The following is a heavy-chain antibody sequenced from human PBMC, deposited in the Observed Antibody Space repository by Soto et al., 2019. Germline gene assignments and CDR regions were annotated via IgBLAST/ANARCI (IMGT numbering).Heavy chain of an antibody. J-gene: IGHJ6*02. CDR1: GYTFTSYY. CDR2: INPSGGST. CDR3: ARSLYDFWSGYWGANYYYYGMDV. D-gene: IGHD3-3*01. Sequence: EASVKVSCKASGYTFTSYYMHWVRQAPGQGLEWMGIINPSGGSTSYAQKFQGRVTVTRDTSTSTVYMELSSLRSEDTAVYYCARSLYDFWSGYWGANYYYYGMDVWGQGTTVTVSS. V-gene: IGHV1-46*01.